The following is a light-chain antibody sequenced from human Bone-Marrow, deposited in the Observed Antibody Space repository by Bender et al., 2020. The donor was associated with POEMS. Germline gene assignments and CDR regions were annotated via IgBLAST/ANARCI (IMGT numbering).Light chain of an antibody. Sequence: QSVLTQPPSVSGTPGQRVTISCSGSGSNIGGYPVNWYQQLPGTAPKLLIYMNNQRPSGVPDRFSASKSGTSASLAISGLRSDDEAIYFCVAWDASLNGWVFGGGTKLTVL. J-gene: IGLJ3*02. CDR3: VAWDASLNGWV. CDR1: GSNIGGYP. V-gene: IGLV1-44*01. CDR2: MNN.